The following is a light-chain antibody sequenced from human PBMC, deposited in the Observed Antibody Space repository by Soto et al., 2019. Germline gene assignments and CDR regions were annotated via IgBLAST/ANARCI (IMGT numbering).Light chain of an antibody. CDR3: QEYNSWPPRYT. V-gene: IGKV3-15*01. Sequence: EIVMTQSPATLSVSPGERATLSCRASQTISSDLAWYKQKPGKAPRLLIHGAFTRATGIPARFSGSVSGTEFTLTISSLQSEDFAVYYCQEYNSWPPRYTFGQGTKLEIK. CDR2: GAF. J-gene: IGKJ2*01. CDR1: QTISSD.